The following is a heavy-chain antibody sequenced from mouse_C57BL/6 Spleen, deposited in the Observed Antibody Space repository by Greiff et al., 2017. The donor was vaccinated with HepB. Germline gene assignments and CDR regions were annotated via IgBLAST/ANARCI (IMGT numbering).Heavy chain of an antibody. CDR3: TDYGSSYVWYFDV. CDR2: IRLKSDNYAT. D-gene: IGHD1-1*01. CDR1: GFTFSNYW. V-gene: IGHV6-3*01. Sequence: DVQLVESGGGLVQPGGSMKLSCVASGFTFSNYWMNWVRQSPEKGLEWVAQIRLKSDNYATHYAESVKGRFTISRDDSKSSVYLQMNNLRAEDTGIYYCTDYGSSYVWYFDVWGTGTTVTVSS. J-gene: IGHJ1*03.